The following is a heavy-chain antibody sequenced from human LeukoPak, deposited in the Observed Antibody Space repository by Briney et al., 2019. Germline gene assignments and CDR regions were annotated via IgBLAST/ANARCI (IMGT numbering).Heavy chain of an antibody. CDR3: ARSVYGSGSYYNFDY. CDR1: GGSFSGYH. D-gene: IGHD3-10*01. CDR2: INHSGST. V-gene: IGHV4-34*01. Sequence: SETLSLTCAVYGGSFSGYHWSWIRQPPGKGLEWIGEINHSGSTNYKPSLKSRVTISVDTSKNQFSLKLSSVTAADTAVYYCARSVYGSGSYYNFDYWGQGTLVTVSS. J-gene: IGHJ4*02.